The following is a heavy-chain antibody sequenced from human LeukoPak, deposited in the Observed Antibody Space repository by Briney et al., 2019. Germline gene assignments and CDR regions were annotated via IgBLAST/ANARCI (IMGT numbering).Heavy chain of an antibody. D-gene: IGHD4-11*01. Sequence: GGSLRLSCAASGFTFSSYGMHWVRQAPGKGLEWVAVISYDGSNKYYADSVKGRFTISRDNSKNTLYLQMNSLRAEDTAVYYCATGITVTDFDYWGQGTLVTVSS. CDR3: ATGITVTDFDY. CDR2: ISYDGSNK. J-gene: IGHJ4*02. CDR1: GFTFSSYG. V-gene: IGHV3-30*03.